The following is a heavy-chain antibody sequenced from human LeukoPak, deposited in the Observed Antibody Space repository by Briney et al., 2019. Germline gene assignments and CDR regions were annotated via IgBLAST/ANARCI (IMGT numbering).Heavy chain of an antibody. D-gene: IGHD2-21*02. CDR1: GFSVSNTY. J-gene: IGHJ4*02. V-gene: IGHV3-53*01. CDR2: IYSGGNT. CDR3: ARGTVTAPNY. Sequence: GGSLRLSCAASGFSVSNTYMSWVRRAPGKGLEWVSIIYSGGNTYYADSVKGRFTISRDNSKNTLYLQMNRLRPEDTAVYYRARGTVTAPNYWGQGTLVTVSS.